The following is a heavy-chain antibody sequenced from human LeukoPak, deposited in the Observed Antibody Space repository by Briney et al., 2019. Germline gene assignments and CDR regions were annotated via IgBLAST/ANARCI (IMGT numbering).Heavy chain of an antibody. D-gene: IGHD3-10*01. CDR3: ARRGPYFDY. CDR2: ISYDGSNK. CDR1: GFTFSSYA. J-gene: IGHJ4*02. V-gene: IGHV3-30*04. Sequence: GGSLRLSCAASGFTFSSYAMHWVRQAPGKGLEWVAVISYDGSNKYYADSVKGRFTISRDNSKNTLYLQMNSLRPEDTSIYYCARRGPYFDYWGQGILVTVSS.